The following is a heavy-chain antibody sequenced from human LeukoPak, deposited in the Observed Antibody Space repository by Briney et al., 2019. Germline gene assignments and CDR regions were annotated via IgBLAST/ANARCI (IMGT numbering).Heavy chain of an antibody. Sequence: GGSLRLSCAASGFTFSSYSMNWVRQAPGKGLEWVSSISSSSSYIYYADSVKGRFTISRDNAKNSLYLQMNSLRAEDTAVYYCARDSLPRRGGFDCWGQGTLVTVSS. CDR1: GFTFSSYS. V-gene: IGHV3-21*01. J-gene: IGHJ4*02. CDR3: ARDSLPRRGGFDC. CDR2: ISSSSSYI. D-gene: IGHD3-10*01.